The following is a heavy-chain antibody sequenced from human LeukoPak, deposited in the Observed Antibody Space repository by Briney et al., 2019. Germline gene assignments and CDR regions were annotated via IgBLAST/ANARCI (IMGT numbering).Heavy chain of an antibody. CDR2: ISTSSTYI. CDR3: ARDRLYYYDSSGYPDY. CDR1: GFTFSTNT. V-gene: IGHV3-21*01. J-gene: IGHJ4*02. Sequence: GGPRRLSWAASGFTFSTNTMNWVRQAPGKGLEGVSSISTSSTYIYYADSVKGRFTISRDNAKNSLYLQMNSLRAEDTAVYYCARDRLYYYDSSGYPDYWGQGTLVTVSS. D-gene: IGHD3-22*01.